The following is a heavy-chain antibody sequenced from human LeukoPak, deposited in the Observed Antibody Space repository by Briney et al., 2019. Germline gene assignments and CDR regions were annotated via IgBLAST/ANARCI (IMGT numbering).Heavy chain of an antibody. CDR1: GAPINNYF. CDR3: ARGSPRPNNCLDP. V-gene: IGHV4-59*08. J-gene: IGHJ5*02. CDR2: MYDSGRP. D-gene: IGHD1-26*01. Sequence: PDTLSLTCLGSGAPINNYFWSWIRQAPGKGVQWIGYMYDSGRPNYSPSLESRATIPMTESQNQISLKLTPVTAADKAVYYCARGSPRPNNCLDPWGQGTLVTVSS.